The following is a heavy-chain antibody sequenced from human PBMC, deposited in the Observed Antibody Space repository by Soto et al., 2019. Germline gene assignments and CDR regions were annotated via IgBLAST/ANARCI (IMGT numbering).Heavy chain of an antibody. V-gene: IGHV3-30*18. CDR2: ISDDGSNK. CDR1: GFTFSSYG. J-gene: IGHJ4*02. D-gene: IGHD2-15*01. Sequence: QVQLVESGGGVVQPGRSLRLSCAASGFTFSSYGMHWVRQAPGKGLEWVAVISDDGSNKYYADSVKGRFTISRDNSKNTLYLQMNSLRAEDTAVYYCAKAACSGGSCYFDYWGQGTLVTVSS. CDR3: AKAACSGGSCYFDY.